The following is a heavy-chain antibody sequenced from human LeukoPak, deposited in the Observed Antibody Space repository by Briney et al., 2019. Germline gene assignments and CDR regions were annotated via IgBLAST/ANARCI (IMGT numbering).Heavy chain of an antibody. CDR3: AKDRSCTNDICHGDFDY. D-gene: IGHD2-8*01. V-gene: IGHV3-23*01. J-gene: IGHJ4*02. CDR2: ISGSGGST. Sequence: GGSLRLSCAASGFTFSSYAVSWVRQAPGKGLEWVSSISGSGGSTYSADSVKGRFTISRGNSKNTLYLQMNSLRAEDTALYYCAKDRSCTNDICHGDFDYWGQGTLVTVSS. CDR1: GFTFSSYA.